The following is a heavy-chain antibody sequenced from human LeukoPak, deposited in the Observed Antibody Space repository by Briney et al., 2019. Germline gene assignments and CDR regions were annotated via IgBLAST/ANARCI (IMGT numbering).Heavy chain of an antibody. CDR3: ARPLGYCSGGSCYSDYYYGMDV. J-gene: IGHJ6*02. CDR1: GYTFTSYG. CDR2: IIPIFGTA. Sequence: SVKVSCTASGYTFTSYGISWVRQAPGQGLEWMGGIIPIFGTANYAQKFQGRVTITADESTSTAYMELSSLRSEDTAVYYCARPLGYCSGGSCYSDYYYGMDVWGQGTTVTVSS. V-gene: IGHV1-69*13. D-gene: IGHD2-15*01.